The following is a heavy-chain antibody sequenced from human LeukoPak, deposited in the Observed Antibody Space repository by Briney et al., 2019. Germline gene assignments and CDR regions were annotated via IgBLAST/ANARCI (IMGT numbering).Heavy chain of an antibody. Sequence: GRSLRLTCAASGFTFSSYAMHWVRQAPGKGLEWVAVISYDGSNKYYADSVKGRFTISRDNSKNTLYLQMNSLRAEDTAVYYCARNESYDILTGYSLEDYGIDVWGQGTTVTVSS. J-gene: IGHJ6*02. CDR2: ISYDGSNK. V-gene: IGHV3-30-3*01. CDR3: ARNESYDILTGYSLEDYGIDV. D-gene: IGHD3-9*01. CDR1: GFTFSSYA.